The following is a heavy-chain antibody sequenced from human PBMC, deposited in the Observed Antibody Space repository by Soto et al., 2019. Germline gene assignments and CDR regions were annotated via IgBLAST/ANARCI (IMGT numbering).Heavy chain of an antibody. CDR1: GFTFSSYA. CDR2: ISYDGSNK. V-gene: IGHV3-30-3*01. J-gene: IGHJ4*01. D-gene: IGHD3-3*01. CDR3: ARDDAPYDFWSGYLDY. Sequence: QVQLVESGGGVVQPGRSLRISCAASGFTFSSYAMHWVRQAPGKGLEWVAVISYDGSNKYYADSVKGRFTISRDNSKNTLYLQMNSLRAEDTAVYYCARDDAPYDFWSGYLDYWGHGTLVTVSS.